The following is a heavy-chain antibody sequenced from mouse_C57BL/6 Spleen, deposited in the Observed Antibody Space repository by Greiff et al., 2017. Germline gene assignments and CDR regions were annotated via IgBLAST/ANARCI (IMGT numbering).Heavy chain of an antibody. CDR1: GYTFTSYW. V-gene: IGHV1-52*01. CDR2: IDPSDSDT. Sequence: QVQLQQPGAELVRPGSSVKLSCKASGYTFTSYWMHWVKQRPIQGLEWIGNIDPSDSDTHYNQKFKDKATLTVDKSSSTAYMQLSSLTSEDSAVYYCARGSNYVRFGYWGQGTTLTVSS. J-gene: IGHJ2*01. D-gene: IGHD2-5*01. CDR3: ARGSNYVRFGY.